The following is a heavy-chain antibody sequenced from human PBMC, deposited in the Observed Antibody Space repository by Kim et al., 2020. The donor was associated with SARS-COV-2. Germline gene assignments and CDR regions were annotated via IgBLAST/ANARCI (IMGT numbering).Heavy chain of an antibody. V-gene: IGHV4-34*01. CDR1: GGSFSGYY. CDR3: ARVSSGWYSYYYYMDV. D-gene: IGHD6-19*01. Sequence: SETLSLTCAVYGGSFSGYYWSWIRQPPGKGLEWIGEINHSGSTNYNPSLKSRVTISVDTSKNQFSLKLSSVTAADTAVYYCARVSSGWYSYYYYMDVWGKGTTVTVSS. CDR2: INHSGST. J-gene: IGHJ6*03.